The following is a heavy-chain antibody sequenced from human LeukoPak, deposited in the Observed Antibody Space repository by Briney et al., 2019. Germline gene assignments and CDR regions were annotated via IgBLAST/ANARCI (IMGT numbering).Heavy chain of an antibody. J-gene: IGHJ4*02. D-gene: IGHD3-22*01. CDR2: INWNGGST. V-gene: IGHV3-20*04. CDR1: GFTFDDYS. Sequence: GGSLRLSCAASGFTFDDYSMSWVRQAPGKGLEWGSGINWNGGSTGYADSVKGRFTISRDNAKNSLYLQMNSLRAEDTALYYCARAEGNYYDSSTGDYWGQGTLVTVSS. CDR3: ARAEGNYYDSSTGDY.